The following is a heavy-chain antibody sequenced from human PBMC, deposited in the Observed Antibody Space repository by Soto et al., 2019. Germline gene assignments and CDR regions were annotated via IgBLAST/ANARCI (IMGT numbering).Heavy chain of an antibody. D-gene: IGHD3-10*01. CDR2: INHSGST. J-gene: IGHJ6*02. Sequence: QVQLQQWGAGLLKPSETLSLTCAVYGGSFSGYYWSWIRQPPGKGLEWIGEINHSGSTNYNPSLKIRVTISVDTSKNQFSLKLSSVTAADTAVYYCTYLWFGELWGYYGMDVWGQGTTVTVSS. V-gene: IGHV4-34*01. CDR1: GGSFSGYY. CDR3: TYLWFGELWGYYGMDV.